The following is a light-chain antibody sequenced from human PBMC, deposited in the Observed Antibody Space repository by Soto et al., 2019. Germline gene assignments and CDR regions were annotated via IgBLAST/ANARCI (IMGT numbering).Light chain of an antibody. J-gene: IGKJ4*01. CDR1: QDISNY. V-gene: IGKV1-33*01. CDR3: QQHDNLPIT. Sequence: DIQMTQSPSSLSAFVGDRVTITCQASQDISNYLNWYQQKPGKAPNLLIYDTSTLETEIPSRYSASLSGTDFNMTTSGLQPEGSATYYCQQHDNLPITFGGGTKVEI. CDR2: DTS.